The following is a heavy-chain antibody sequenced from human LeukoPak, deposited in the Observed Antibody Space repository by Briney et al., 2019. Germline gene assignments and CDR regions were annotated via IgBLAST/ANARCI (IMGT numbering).Heavy chain of an antibody. D-gene: IGHD5-18*01. CDR2: INHSGST. CDR3: ARAFGRGYSYGT. Sequence: PSETLSLTCAVYGGSFSGYYWSWIRQPPGKGLEWIGEINHSGSTNYNPSLKSRVTISVDTSKNQFSLKLSSVTAADTAVYYCARAFGRGYSYGTWGQGTLITVSS. V-gene: IGHV4-34*01. J-gene: IGHJ5*02. CDR1: GGSFSGYY.